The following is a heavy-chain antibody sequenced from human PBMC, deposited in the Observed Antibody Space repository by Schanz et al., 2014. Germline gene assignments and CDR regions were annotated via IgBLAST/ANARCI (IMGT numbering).Heavy chain of an antibody. D-gene: IGHD6-19*01. J-gene: IGHJ4*02. CDR1: GFTFSSHS. Sequence: EVQLVESGGNLVQPGGSLRLSCVASGFTFSSHSMNWVRQAPGQGLEWLSYISGSGNTIYYADSVKGRFTISRDGSKNTLYLQMNSLRAEDTAVYYCARKTDSSGTGDYWGQGTLVTVSS. V-gene: IGHV3-48*01. CDR3: ARKTDSSGTGDY. CDR2: ISGSGNTI.